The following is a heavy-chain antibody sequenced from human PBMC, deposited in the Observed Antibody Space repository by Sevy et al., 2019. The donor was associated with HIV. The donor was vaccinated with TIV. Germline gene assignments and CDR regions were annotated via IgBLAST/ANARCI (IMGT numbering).Heavy chain of an antibody. CDR1: GFTLSSYA. Sequence: GGSLRLSCAASGFTLSSYAMSWVRQAPGKGLEWVSAISGSGGSTYYADSVKGRFTISRDNSKNTLYLQMNSLRAEDTAVYYCAKSITTLYDSSGCPPDYFDYWGQGTLVTVSS. J-gene: IGHJ4*02. D-gene: IGHD3-22*01. CDR3: AKSITTLYDSSGCPPDYFDY. CDR2: ISGSGGST. V-gene: IGHV3-23*01.